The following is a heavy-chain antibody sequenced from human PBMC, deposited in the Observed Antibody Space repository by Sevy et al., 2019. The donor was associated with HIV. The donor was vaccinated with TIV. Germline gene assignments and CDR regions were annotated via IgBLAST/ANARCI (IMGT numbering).Heavy chain of an antibody. CDR1: GFSFSSYG. J-gene: IGHJ4*02. D-gene: IGHD5-12*01. V-gene: IGHV3-33*01. CDR3: ARDLEFSGYRAYGPAFNPDY. CDR2: IWFDGSNE. Sequence: GGSLRLSCAASGFSFSSYGMHWVRQAPGKGLEWLAVIWFDGSNEYYADSVKVRFTISRDIAKNTLYLQMNSLMAEDTAMYYCARDLEFSGYRAYGPAFNPDYWGRGTLVTVSS.